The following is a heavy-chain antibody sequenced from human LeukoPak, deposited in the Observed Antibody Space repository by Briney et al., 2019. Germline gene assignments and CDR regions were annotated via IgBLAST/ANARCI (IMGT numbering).Heavy chain of an antibody. CDR3: ARVPYVSGTFDY. J-gene: IGHJ4*02. Sequence: GGSLRLSCAASGFTFSSYGMHWVRQAPGKGLEWVALIGYDGTNEYYADSVKGRFTISRDNSKNTLYLQMNSLRTEDTAVYYCARVPYVSGTFDYWGQGTLVTVSS. V-gene: IGHV3-30*02. CDR2: IGYDGTNE. D-gene: IGHD3-10*01. CDR1: GFTFSSYG.